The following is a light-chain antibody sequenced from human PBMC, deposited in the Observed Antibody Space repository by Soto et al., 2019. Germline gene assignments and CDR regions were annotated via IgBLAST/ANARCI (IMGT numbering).Light chain of an antibody. CDR3: QQSSSTPYT. CDR1: RTINTY. V-gene: IGKV1-39*01. J-gene: IGKJ2*01. CDR2: GAS. Sequence: DVRMTQSPSSLSASVGDTITITCRASRTINTYLNWFQQKPGEPPRLLIYGASTLHDGVPSRFSGSGSGADFTLTISGLQPEDFATYYCQQSSSTPYTFGQGTELEIK.